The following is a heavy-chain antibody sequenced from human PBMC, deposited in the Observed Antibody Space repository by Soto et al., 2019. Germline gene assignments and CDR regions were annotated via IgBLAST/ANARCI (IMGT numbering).Heavy chain of an antibody. V-gene: IGHV4-39*01. CDR3: ARHQNYYYYMDV. Sequence: SETLSLTCTVSGGSISSSSYYWGWIRQPPGKGLEWIGSIYYSGSTYYNPSLKSRVTISVDTSKNQFSLKLSSVTAADTAVYYCARHQNYYYYMDVRGKGTTVTVSS. CDR1: GGSISSSSYY. CDR2: IYYSGST. J-gene: IGHJ6*03.